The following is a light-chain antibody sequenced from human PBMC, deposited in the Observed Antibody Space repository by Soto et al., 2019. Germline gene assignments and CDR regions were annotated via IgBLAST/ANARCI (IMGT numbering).Light chain of an antibody. CDR2: DAS. Sequence: EIGLTQFPATLSFSAGEISTLSCMSSQSVSSYLAWYQQKPGQAPRLLIYDASNRATGIPARFSGSGSGTDFTLTISSLEPEDFAVYYCQQRSNWPPITFGQGTRLEIK. J-gene: IGKJ5*01. CDR1: QSVSSY. CDR3: QQRSNWPPIT. V-gene: IGKV3-11*01.